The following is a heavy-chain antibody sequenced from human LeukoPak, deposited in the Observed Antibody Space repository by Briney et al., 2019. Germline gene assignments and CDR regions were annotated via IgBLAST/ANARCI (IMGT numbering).Heavy chain of an antibody. Sequence: GGSLRLSCAASGSTFSSYGMHWVRQAPGKGLEWVAVISYDGSNKYYADSVKGRFTISRDNSKNTLYLQMNSLRAEDTAVYYCANNGVRANFDYWGQGTLVTVSS. CDR2: ISYDGSNK. V-gene: IGHV3-30*18. J-gene: IGHJ4*02. CDR3: ANNGVRANFDY. D-gene: IGHD2-8*01. CDR1: GSTFSSYG.